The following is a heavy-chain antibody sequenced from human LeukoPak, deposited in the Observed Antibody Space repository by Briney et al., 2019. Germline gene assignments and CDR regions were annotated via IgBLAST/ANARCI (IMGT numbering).Heavy chain of an antibody. D-gene: IGHD2-2*01. CDR3: SRYRRDDAFDI. V-gene: IGHV4-39*01. J-gene: IGHJ3*02. Sequence: SETLSLTRTVSGGCISSSSYYWGWIRQPPGRGLEWIGSLYYSGSTYYNPSLKSRVTISVDTSKNQFSLKLSSVTAADTAVYYCSRYRRDDAFDIWGQRTMVTVSS. CDR2: LYYSGST. CDR1: GGCISSSSYY.